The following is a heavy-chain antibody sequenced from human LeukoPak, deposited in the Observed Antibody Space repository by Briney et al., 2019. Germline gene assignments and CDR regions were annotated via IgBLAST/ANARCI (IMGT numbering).Heavy chain of an antibody. CDR3: VREFGIAARRRGSWFDP. J-gene: IGHJ5*02. Sequence: AASVKVSCKASGYTFTGYYMHWVRQAPGQGLEWMGWINPSSGGTNYAQKFQGRVTMTRDTSISTAYMELSRLRSDDTAVYYCVREFGIAARRRGSWFDPWDQGTLVTVSS. CDR2: INPSSGGT. D-gene: IGHD6-6*01. V-gene: IGHV1-2*02. CDR1: GYTFTGYY.